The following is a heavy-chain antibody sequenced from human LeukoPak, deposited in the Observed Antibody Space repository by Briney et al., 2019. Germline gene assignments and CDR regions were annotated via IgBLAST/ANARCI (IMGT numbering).Heavy chain of an antibody. CDR2: ISGSGGST. J-gene: IGHJ4*02. D-gene: IGHD6-13*01. Sequence: GGSLRLSCVISGFTFSSSAMSWVRQAPGKGLEWVSTISGSGGSTDYADSVKGRFTISRDNTKNTPYLQMSGLRAEDTAIYYCARDPSSWTYDSWGQGTLVTVFS. CDR3: ARDPSSWTYDS. V-gene: IGHV3-23*01. CDR1: GFTFSSSA.